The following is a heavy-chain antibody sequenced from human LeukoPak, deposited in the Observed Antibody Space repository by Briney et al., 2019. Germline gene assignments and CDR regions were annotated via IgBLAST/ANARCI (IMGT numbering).Heavy chain of an antibody. CDR2: IYHSGST. Sequence: SETLSLTCTVSGYSISSGYYWGWIRQPPGKGLEWIGSIYHSGSTYYNPSLKSRVTISVDTSKNQFSLKLSSVTAADTAVYYCARVGRYSYGCFDYWGQGTLVTVSS. CDR1: GYSISSGYY. CDR3: ARVGRYSYGCFDY. V-gene: IGHV4-38-2*02. D-gene: IGHD5-18*01. J-gene: IGHJ4*02.